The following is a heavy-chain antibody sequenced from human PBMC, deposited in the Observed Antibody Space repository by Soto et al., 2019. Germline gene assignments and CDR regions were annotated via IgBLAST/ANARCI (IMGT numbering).Heavy chain of an antibody. V-gene: IGHV4-39*07. J-gene: IGHJ4*02. CDR3: ARVGYFYDSSGYYYLDY. CDR2: IYYRGTT. D-gene: IGHD3-22*01. CDR1: GGSISSSSYY. Sequence: SETLSLTCTVSGGSISSSSYYWGWIRQPPGKGLEWIGSIYYRGTTNYNPSLESRVTISVDTSKNQFSLRLSSVTAADTAVYYCARVGYFYDSSGYYYLDYWGPGTLVTVS.